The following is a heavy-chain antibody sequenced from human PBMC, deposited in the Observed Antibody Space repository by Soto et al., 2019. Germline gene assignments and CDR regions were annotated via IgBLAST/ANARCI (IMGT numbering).Heavy chain of an antibody. D-gene: IGHD5-18*01. CDR2: INAGSADI. CDR1: GYTFTTYA. CDR3: ARVGRRGYSYGHFGY. J-gene: IGHJ4*02. V-gene: IGHV1-3*01. Sequence: GASVKVSCKASGYTFTTYALHWVRQAPGQRLEWMGWINAGSADIKYSQKFQGRVTITRDTSASTVYMELSSLRSEDTAVYYCARVGRRGYSYGHFGYWGQGTLVTVSS.